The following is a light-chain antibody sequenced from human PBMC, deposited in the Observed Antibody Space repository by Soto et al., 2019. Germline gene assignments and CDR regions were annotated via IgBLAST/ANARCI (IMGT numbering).Light chain of an antibody. CDR3: SSHTISSALQV. J-gene: IGLJ1*01. Sequence: QSALTQPASVSGSPGQSITIYCTGTISDFVVYNYVSWYQQHPGKAPKLMIYGVSNRPSGVSNRFSGSKSGNTASLTISGLQADDEADYYCSSHTISSALQVFGTGTKLTVL. CDR2: GVS. CDR1: ISDFVVYNY. V-gene: IGLV2-14*01.